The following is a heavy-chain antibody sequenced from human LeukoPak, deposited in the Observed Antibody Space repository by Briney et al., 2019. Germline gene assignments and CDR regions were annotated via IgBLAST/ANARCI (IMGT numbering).Heavy chain of an antibody. D-gene: IGHD3-3*01. CDR1: GGSISSYY. CDR2: IYYSGST. V-gene: IGHV4-59*01. Sequence: SETLSLTCTASGGSISSYYWSWIRQPPGKGLEWIGYIYYSGSTNYNPSLKSRVTISVDTSKNQFSLKLSSVTAADTAVYYCAGTYYDFWSGYQDAYYGMDVWGQGTTVTVSS. CDR3: AGTYYDFWSGYQDAYYGMDV. J-gene: IGHJ6*02.